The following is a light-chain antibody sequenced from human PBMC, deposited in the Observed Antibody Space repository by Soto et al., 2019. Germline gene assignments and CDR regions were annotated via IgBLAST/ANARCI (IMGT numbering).Light chain of an antibody. CDR2: DVS. V-gene: IGLV2-14*01. CDR3: SSYTSSSTQV. J-gene: IGLJ1*01. Sequence: QSVLTQPASVYGSPGQSITISCTGTSSDVGGYNYVSWYQQHPGKAPKLMIYDVSNRPSGVSNRFSGSKSGNTASLTISGLQAEDEADYYCSSYTSSSTQVFGTGTKVTV. CDR1: SSDVGGYNY.